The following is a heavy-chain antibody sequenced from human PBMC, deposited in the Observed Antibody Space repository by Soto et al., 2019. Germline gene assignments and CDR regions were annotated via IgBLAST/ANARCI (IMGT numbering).Heavy chain of an antibody. Sequence: VGSLRLSCAASGFTFSSYGMHWVRQAPGKGLEWVAVISYDGSNKYYADSVKGRFTISRDNSKNTLYLQMNSLRAEDTAVYYCAKGDRSDFWSGYRYYYYYGMDVWGQGTTVTVSS. V-gene: IGHV3-30*18. CDR3: AKGDRSDFWSGYRYYYYYGMDV. J-gene: IGHJ6*02. CDR2: ISYDGSNK. CDR1: GFTFSSYG. D-gene: IGHD3-3*01.